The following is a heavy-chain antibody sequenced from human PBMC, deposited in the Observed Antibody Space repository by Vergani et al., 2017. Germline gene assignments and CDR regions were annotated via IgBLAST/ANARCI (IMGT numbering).Heavy chain of an antibody. J-gene: IGHJ4*02. CDR1: GFTFDDYA. CDR2: ISWNSGSI. V-gene: IGHV3-9*01. D-gene: IGHD6-19*01. Sequence: EVQLVESGGGLVQPGRSLRLSCAASGFTFDDYAMHWVRQAPGKGLEWVSGISWNSGSIGYADSVKGRFTISRDNAKNSLYLPMNSLRAEDTALYYCAKDIGAGYSSGWYIGEYYFDYWGQGTLVTVSS. CDR3: AKDIGAGYSSGWYIGEYYFDY.